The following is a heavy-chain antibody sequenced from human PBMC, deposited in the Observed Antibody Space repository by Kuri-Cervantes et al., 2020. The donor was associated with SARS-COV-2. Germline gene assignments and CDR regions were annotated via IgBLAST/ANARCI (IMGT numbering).Heavy chain of an antibody. J-gene: IGHJ4*02. Sequence: ASVKVSCKASGYTFTSYGISWVRQAPGQGLEWMGWISAYNGNTNYAQKLQGRVTMTTDTSTSTAYMELRSLRSDDTAVYHCARDGANRYYYDSSGYYPPLDYWGQGTLVTVSS. CDR3: ARDGANRYYYDSSGYYPPLDY. V-gene: IGHV1-18*01. D-gene: IGHD3-22*01. CDR1: GYTFTSYG. CDR2: ISAYNGNT.